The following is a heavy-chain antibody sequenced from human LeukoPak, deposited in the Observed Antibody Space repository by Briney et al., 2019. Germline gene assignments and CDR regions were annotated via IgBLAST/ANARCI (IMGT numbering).Heavy chain of an antibody. D-gene: IGHD2-2*01. J-gene: IGHJ4*02. Sequence: PGGSLRLSCAASGFTFSSYWMHWVRQDPGKGLVWVSHINNDGSITNYADSVKGRFTISRDNSKNTLFLQMNSLRTEDTAVFYCAREETWFSTTWYYFDYWGQGTLVTVSS. CDR1: GFTFSSYW. CDR3: AREETWFSTTWYYFDY. CDR2: INNDGSIT. V-gene: IGHV3-74*01.